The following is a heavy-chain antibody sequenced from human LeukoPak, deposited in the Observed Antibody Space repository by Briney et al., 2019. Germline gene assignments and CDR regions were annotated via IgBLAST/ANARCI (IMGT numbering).Heavy chain of an antibody. CDR2: IIPIFDTP. D-gene: IGHD1-1*01. Sequence: ASVKVSCKASGGTFSNYAISWVRQAPGQGLEWMGGIIPIFDTPNFAQKFQGRVTMTRNTSISTAYMELSSLRSEDTAVYYCARGYNWNPDYWGQGTLVTVSS. V-gene: IGHV1-69*05. J-gene: IGHJ4*02. CDR3: ARGYNWNPDY. CDR1: GGTFSNYA.